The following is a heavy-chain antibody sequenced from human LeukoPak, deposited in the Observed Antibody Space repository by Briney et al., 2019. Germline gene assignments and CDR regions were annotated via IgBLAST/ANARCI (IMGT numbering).Heavy chain of an antibody. CDR1: GYTFTSYG. CDR3: ATMGGSYYYFYMDV. D-gene: IGHD1-26*01. V-gene: IGHV1-18*01. Sequence: ASVKVSCKASGYTFTSYGITWVRQAPGQGLEWMGWISTHNGNTNYAQNLQGRVTMTTDTSTSTAYMGLRNLRSDDPAVYYCATMGGSYYYFYMDVWGKGTTVTVSS. J-gene: IGHJ6*03. CDR2: ISTHNGNT.